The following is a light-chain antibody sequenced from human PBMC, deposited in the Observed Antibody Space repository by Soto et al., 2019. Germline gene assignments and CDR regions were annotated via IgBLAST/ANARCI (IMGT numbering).Light chain of an antibody. CDR1: QTISNY. Sequence: DIQMTQAPSSLSASVGDRVTITCRASQTISNYLNWYQQMPGKAPKLLIYAASTLQSGVPSRFSGSGSGTDFTLTISCLQPEDFVTYYCPQSYSTPRTFGQGTKVEVK. CDR2: AAS. J-gene: IGKJ1*01. CDR3: PQSYSTPRT. V-gene: IGKV1-39*01.